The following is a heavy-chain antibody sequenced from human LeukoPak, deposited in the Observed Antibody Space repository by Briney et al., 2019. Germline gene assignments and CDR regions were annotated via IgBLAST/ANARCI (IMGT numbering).Heavy chain of an antibody. J-gene: IGHJ5*02. V-gene: IGHV1-8*01. CDR2: MNPNSGNT. CDR3: ARGYVYGLGTINWFDP. Sequence: ASVKVSCKASGYTFTSYDINWVRQATGQGLEWMGWMNPNSGNTGYAQKFQGRVTMTRNTSISTAYMELSSLRSEDTAVYYSARGYVYGLGTINWFDPWGQGTLVTVSS. D-gene: IGHD3-10*01. CDR1: GYTFTSYD.